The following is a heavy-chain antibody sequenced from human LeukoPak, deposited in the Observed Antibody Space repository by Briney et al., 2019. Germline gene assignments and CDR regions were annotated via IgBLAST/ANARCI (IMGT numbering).Heavy chain of an antibody. CDR1: GFTFRNYV. CDR2: TSSDLNVK. D-gene: IGHD3-10*01. CDR3: AREGYYGSGSPPSLYFDY. J-gene: IGHJ4*02. V-gene: IGHV3-30-3*01. Sequence: GGSLRLSCAASGFTFRNYVIHWVRQAPGKGLEWVAVTSSDLNVKLYADSVKGRFTISRDNSRSTLYLQMNSLRPEDTAIYYCAREGYYGSGSPPSLYFDYWGRGTLVTVSS.